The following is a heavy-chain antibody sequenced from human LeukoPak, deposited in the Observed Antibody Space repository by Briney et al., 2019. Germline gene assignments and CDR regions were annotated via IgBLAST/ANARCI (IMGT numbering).Heavy chain of an antibody. D-gene: IGHD3-22*01. Sequence: GGSLRLSCAASGFTFSSYAMSWVRQAPGKGLEWVSAISGSGGSTYYADSVKGRFTISRDNSKNTLYLQMNSLRAEDTAVYYCAKEIMMIVVVQNWYFDLWGRGTLVTVSS. CDR2: ISGSGGST. J-gene: IGHJ2*01. CDR3: AKEIMMIVVVQNWYFDL. CDR1: GFTFSSYA. V-gene: IGHV3-23*01.